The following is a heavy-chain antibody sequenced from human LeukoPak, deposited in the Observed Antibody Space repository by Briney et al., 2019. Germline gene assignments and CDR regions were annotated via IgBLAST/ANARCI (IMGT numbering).Heavy chain of an antibody. CDR1: GYTFTSYG. J-gene: IGHJ4*02. CDR3: ATTLGGAGVFDY. CDR2: ISAYNGNT. D-gene: IGHD6-19*01. Sequence: ASVKVSCKASGYTFTSYGISWVRQAPGQGLEWVGWISAYNGNTNYAQKLQGRVTMTTDTSTSTAYMELRSLRSDDTAVYYCATTLGGAGVFDYWGQGTLVTVSS. V-gene: IGHV1-18*01.